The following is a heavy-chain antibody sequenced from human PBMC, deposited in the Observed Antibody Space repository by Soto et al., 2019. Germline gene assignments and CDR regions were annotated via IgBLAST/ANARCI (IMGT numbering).Heavy chain of an antibody. CDR1: GYTFTSYA. V-gene: IGHV1-3*01. CDR2: INAGNGNT. D-gene: IGHD3-9*01. J-gene: IGHJ5*02. Sequence: QVQLVQSGAEVKKPGASVKVSCKASGYTFTSYAMHWVRQAPGQRLEWMGWINAGNGNTKYSQKFQGRVTITRDRSASTAYMELSSLRSEDTAVYYCARDLQLRYFDWLPKHNNWFDPWGQGTLVTVSS. CDR3: ARDLQLRYFDWLPKHNNWFDP.